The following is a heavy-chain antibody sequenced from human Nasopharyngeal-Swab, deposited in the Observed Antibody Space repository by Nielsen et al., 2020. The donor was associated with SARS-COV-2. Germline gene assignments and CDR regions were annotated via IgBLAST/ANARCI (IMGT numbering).Heavy chain of an antibody. D-gene: IGHD2-2*01. Sequence: GSLRPSFDVHGGSFSGYYWSWIRQPPGKGLEWIGEINHSGSTNYNPSLKSRVTISVDTSKNQFSLKLSSVTAADTAVYYCARAGEYQLLDNGHFDYWGQGTLVTVSS. CDR3: ARAGEYQLLDNGHFDY. V-gene: IGHV4-34*01. J-gene: IGHJ4*02. CDR2: INHSGST. CDR1: GGSFSGYY.